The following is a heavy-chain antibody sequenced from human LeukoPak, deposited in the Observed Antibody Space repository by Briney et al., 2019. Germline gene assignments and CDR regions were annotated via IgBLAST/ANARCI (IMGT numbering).Heavy chain of an antibody. J-gene: IGHJ6*02. CDR2: ISYDGSNK. CDR3: ARGPNLYYYYGMDV. Sequence: GRSLRLSCAASGFTFSSYAMHWVRQAPGKGLEWVAVISYDGSNKYYADSVKGRFTISRDNSKNTLYLQMNSLRAEDTAVYYCARGPNLYYYYGMDVWGQGTTVTVSS. CDR1: GFTFSSYA. D-gene: IGHD1-14*01. V-gene: IGHV3-30-3*01.